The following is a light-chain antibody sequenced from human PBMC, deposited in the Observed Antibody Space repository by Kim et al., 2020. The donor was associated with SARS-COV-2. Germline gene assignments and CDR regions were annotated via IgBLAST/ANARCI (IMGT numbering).Light chain of an antibody. CDR3: QQRSNWHGT. CDR1: QSVSSY. J-gene: IGKJ1*01. CDR2: DAS. Sequence: EIVLTQSPATLSLSPGERATLSCRASQSVSSYLVWYQQKPGQAPRLLISDASNRATGIPTRFSGRGSGTDFTLTISSLEPEDFAVYYCQQRSNWHGTFGQGTKVDIK. V-gene: IGKV3-11*01.